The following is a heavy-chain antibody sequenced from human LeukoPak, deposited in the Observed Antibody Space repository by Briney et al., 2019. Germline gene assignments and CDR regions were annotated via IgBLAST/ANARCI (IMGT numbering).Heavy chain of an antibody. D-gene: IGHD3-10*01. CDR1: GGSISSGGYS. CDR3: ARGRGVLLWFGEPRPHYFDY. Sequence: SQTLSLTCTVSGGSISSGGYSWSWIRQPPGKGMEFIAYIYYTGNTYFNPSLKSRVTISVDTSKNQFSLKLSSVTAADTAVYYCARGRGVLLWFGEPRPHYFDYWGQGTLVTVSP. J-gene: IGHJ4*02. CDR2: IYYTGNT. V-gene: IGHV4-30-4*07.